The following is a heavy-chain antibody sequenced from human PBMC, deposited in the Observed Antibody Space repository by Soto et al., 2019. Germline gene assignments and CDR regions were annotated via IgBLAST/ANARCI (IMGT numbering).Heavy chain of an antibody. CDR2: ITTSDDIT. V-gene: IGHV3-23*01. D-gene: IGHD3-3*01. CDR3: TKGDSSGYFDPSSCYSTPDH. J-gene: IGHJ5*02. CDR1: GFIFKDFA. Sequence: EVQLFESGGGLVEPGESLRLSCAATGFIFKDFAMSWVRQAPGKGLEWVSTITTSDDITYSADSVRGRFTISRDNSANTLFLKMRSLRGDDTATYYCTKGDSSGYFDPSSCYSTPDHWGQGTLVTVSS.